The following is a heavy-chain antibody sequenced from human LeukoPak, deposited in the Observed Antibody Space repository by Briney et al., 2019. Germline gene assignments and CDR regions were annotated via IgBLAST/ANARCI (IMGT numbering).Heavy chain of an antibody. CDR3: ARRPAVVAAACFDY. D-gene: IGHD2-2*01. CDR2: ITDSGANT. J-gene: IGHJ4*02. Sequence: GGSLRLSCVASGFIFSSHAMNWVRQAPGKGLECVSGITDSGANTYYADSVKGRFTISRDNSKNTLYLQMNSLSADDTAVYYCARRPAVVAAACFDYWGQGILVTVSS. CDR1: GFIFSSHA. V-gene: IGHV3-23*01.